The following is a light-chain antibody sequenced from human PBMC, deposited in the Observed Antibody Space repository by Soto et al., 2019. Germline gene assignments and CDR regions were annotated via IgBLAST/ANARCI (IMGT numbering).Light chain of an antibody. Sequence: QPVLTQPPSVSGAPGQRVSISCTGSSSNIGTGYDVHWYQQLPGTAPRLLIYGNSNRPSGVPDRFSGSKSGTSVSLAITGLQAEDEADYYCQSYDSSVTVVFGGGTKLTVL. CDR3: QSYDSSVTVV. CDR1: SSNIGTGYD. V-gene: IGLV1-40*01. J-gene: IGLJ2*01. CDR2: GNS.